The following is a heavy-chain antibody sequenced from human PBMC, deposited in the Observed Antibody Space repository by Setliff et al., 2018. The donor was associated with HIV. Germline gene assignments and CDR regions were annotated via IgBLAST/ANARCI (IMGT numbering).Heavy chain of an antibody. CDR1: GGSISSYY. V-gene: IGHV4-4*09. CDR3: ARGLSFYDPGGFDY. D-gene: IGHD3-22*01. CDR2: IYTSGST. J-gene: IGHJ4*02. Sequence: PSETLSLTCTVSGGSISSYYWSWIRQPPGKGLEWIGYIYTSGSTNYNPSLKSRVTISVDTSKNQFSLKLSSVPAADTAVYYCARGLSFYDPGGFDYWGQGTLVTVSS.